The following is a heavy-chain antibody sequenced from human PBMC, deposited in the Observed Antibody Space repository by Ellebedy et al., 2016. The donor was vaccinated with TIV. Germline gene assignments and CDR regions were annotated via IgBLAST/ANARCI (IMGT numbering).Heavy chain of an antibody. Sequence: GSLRLSCAASGFTFSRYAMSWVRQAPGKGLEWIGSIYYSGSTYYNPSLKSRVTISVDTSKNQFSLKLSSVTAADTAVYYCARATTPAAASNFDWWGQGTLVTVSS. J-gene: IGHJ4*02. D-gene: IGHD2-2*01. CDR1: GFTFSRYA. CDR3: ARATTPAAASNFDW. CDR2: IYYSGST. V-gene: IGHV4-39*07.